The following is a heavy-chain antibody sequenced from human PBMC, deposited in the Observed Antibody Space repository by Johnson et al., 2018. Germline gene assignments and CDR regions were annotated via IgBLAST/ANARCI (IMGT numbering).Heavy chain of an antibody. CDR2: IKQDGSEK. CDR1: GFTFSSYG. D-gene: IGHD3-22*01. Sequence: EVQLVESGGGLVQPGGSLRLSCAASGFTFSSYGMSWVRQAPGKGLEWVANIKQDGSEKYYVDSVKGRFTISRDNAKTALYLQMNSLRAEDTAVYYGAAYDSSAGAFDIWGQGTMVTVSS. CDR3: AAYDSSAGAFDI. V-gene: IGHV3-7*01. J-gene: IGHJ3*02.